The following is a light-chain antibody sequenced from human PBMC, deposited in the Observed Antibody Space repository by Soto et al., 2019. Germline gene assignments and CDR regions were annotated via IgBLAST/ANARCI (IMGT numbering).Light chain of an antibody. CDR1: QSITTN. J-gene: IGKJ2*01. Sequence: EIMMTQSPATLSVSPGERATLSCRASQSITTNLAWYQQKPGQAPRLLIYGAFTRATDVPARFSGSASGTEFTLTISGLQSADFAVYYCQQYDNWTYTFGLGTKLEIK. V-gene: IGKV3D-15*01. CDR2: GAF. CDR3: QQYDNWTYT.